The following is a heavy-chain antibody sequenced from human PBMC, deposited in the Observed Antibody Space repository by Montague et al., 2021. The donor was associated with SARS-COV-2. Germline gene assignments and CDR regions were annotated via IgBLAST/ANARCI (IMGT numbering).Heavy chain of an antibody. V-gene: IGHV4-34*01. CDR2: INHSGST. Sequence: SETLSLTCAVYGGSLSGYYWSWIRQPPGKGLEWIGEINHSGSTNYNPSXXSRVTISLDTSKNQFSLKLSSVTAADTAVYYCARGRRRYNWRDVTSYYYGMDVWGQGTTVTVSS. CDR1: GGSLSGYY. J-gene: IGHJ6*02. CDR3: ARGRRRYNWRDVTSYYYGMDV. D-gene: IGHD1-20*01.